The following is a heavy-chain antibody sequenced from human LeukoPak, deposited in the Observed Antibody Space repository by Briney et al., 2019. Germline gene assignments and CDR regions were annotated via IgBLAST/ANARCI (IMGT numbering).Heavy chain of an antibody. CDR1: GFTFSSYS. D-gene: IGHD2-2*01. Sequence: GGSLRLSCAASGFTFSSYSMNWVRQAPGKGLEWVSSISSSSSYIYYADSVKGRFTISRDNAKNSLYLQMNSLRAEDTAVYYCARTKVVPAALRFNWFDPWGQGTLVTVSS. V-gene: IGHV3-21*01. J-gene: IGHJ5*02. CDR2: ISSSSSYI. CDR3: ARTKVVPAALRFNWFDP.